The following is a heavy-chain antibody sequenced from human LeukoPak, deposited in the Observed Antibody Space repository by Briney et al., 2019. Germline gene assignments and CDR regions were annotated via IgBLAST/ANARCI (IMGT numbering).Heavy chain of an antibody. V-gene: IGHV1-8*03. CDR1: GYTFTGYY. CDR3: ARGLGGGVKGLMVYAKNYYYYMDV. J-gene: IGHJ6*03. Sequence: ASVKVSCKASGYTFTGYYMHWVRQAPGQGLEWMGWINPNSGNTGYAQKFQGRVTITRNTSISTAYMELSSLRSEDTAVYYCARGLGGGVKGLMVYAKNYYYYMDVWGKGTTVTVSS. CDR2: INPNSGNT. D-gene: IGHD2-8*01.